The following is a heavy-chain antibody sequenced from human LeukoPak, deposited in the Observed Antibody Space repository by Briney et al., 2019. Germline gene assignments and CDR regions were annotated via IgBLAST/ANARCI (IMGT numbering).Heavy chain of an antibody. CDR1: GFTFSSYE. D-gene: IGHD6-13*01. J-gene: IGHJ5*02. Sequence: GGSLRLSCAASGFTFSSYEMNWVRQAPGKGLEWVSYISSSGSNIYYADSVKGRFTISRDNAKNSLYLQMNSLRAEDTAVYYWARPIRGRGYSSNHWGQGTLVTVSS. CDR2: ISSSGSNI. V-gene: IGHV3-48*03. CDR3: ARPIRGRGYSSNH.